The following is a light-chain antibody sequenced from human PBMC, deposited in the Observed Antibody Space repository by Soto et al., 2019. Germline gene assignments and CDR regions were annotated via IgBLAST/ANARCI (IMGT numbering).Light chain of an antibody. Sequence: QSVLTQPPSASGTPGQRVTISCSGSSSNIGSNYVYWYQQLPGTAPKLLIYSNNQRPSGVPDRFSGSKSGTSASLAISGLLSEDEADYYCAAWDDSLSGLYVFGTGTRSPS. CDR1: SSNIGSNY. V-gene: IGLV1-47*02. J-gene: IGLJ1*01. CDR3: AAWDDSLSGLYV. CDR2: SNN.